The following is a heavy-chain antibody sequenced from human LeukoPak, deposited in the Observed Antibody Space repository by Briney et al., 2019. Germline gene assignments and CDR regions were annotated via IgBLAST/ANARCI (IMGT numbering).Heavy chain of an antibody. J-gene: IGHJ4*02. D-gene: IGHD3-22*01. CDR1: GFTFRSYG. CDR3: ARGVKTSSADGEGG. V-gene: IGHV3-23*01. CDR2: ISGSGGTT. Sequence: PGGSLRLSCAASGFTFRSYGMGWVRQAPGKGLEWVSAISGSGGTTYYADSVKGRFSISRDNSKNTLSLQMNSLRAEDTALYYCARGVKTSSADGEGGWGQGTLVTVSS.